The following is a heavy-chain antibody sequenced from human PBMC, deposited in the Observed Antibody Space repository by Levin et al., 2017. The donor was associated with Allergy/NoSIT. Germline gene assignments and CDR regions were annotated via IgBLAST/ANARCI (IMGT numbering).Heavy chain of an antibody. CDR3: ARQSTATGPRYFDY. CDR1: DDSISSDSYY. D-gene: IGHD6-13*01. J-gene: IGHJ4*02. CDR2: IYYSGST. V-gene: IGHV4-39*01. Sequence: KASETLSLTCTVSDDSISSDSYYWGWIRQPPGKGLEWIGSIYYSGSTYYNPSLRSRVTISVDTSKNQFSLRLTSVTAADTAVYYCARQSTATGPRYFDYWGQGTLVTVSS.